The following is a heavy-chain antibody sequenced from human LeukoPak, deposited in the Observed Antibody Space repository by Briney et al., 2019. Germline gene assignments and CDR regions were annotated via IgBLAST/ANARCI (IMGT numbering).Heavy chain of an antibody. CDR2: IHYSGRN. V-gene: IGHV4-59*08. D-gene: IGHD2-2*01. J-gene: IGHJ4*02. Sequence: SETLPLTCTVSGGSISSDYWSWIRQPPGKGLEWIGYIHYSGRNKYNPSLKRRITISVNTSKTQFSLKLSSVTAADTAVYYCATLRGSSSAVFDYWGQGTLVTVSS. CDR1: GGSISSDY. CDR3: ATLRGSSSAVFDY.